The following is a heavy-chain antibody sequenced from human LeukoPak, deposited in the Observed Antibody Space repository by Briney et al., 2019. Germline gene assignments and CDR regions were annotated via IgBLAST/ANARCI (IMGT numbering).Heavy chain of an antibody. CDR3: ARGQYYYGSGGV. V-gene: IGHV3-21*03. D-gene: IGHD3-10*01. CDR1: GFPFSSYS. J-gene: IGHJ3*01. CDR2: ISSSSSYI. Sequence: PGGSLRLSCAASGFPFSSYSMNWVRQAPGKRLEWVSSISSSSSYIYYADSVKGRFTISRDNAKNSLYLKTNSVRAEDTAVYCWARGQYYYGSGGVWGQGTMVTVSS.